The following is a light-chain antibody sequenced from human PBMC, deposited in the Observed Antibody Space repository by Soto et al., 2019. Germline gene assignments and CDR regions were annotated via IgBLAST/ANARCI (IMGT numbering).Light chain of an antibody. J-gene: IGKJ5*01. V-gene: IGKV3-11*01. CDR3: QQRSNWPIT. Sequence: EIVLTQSPGTLSLSPGERATLSCRASQSLSSNLAWYQQKPGQAPRLLIYGASTRATGIPARFSGSGSGTDFTLSISSLEPEDFAVYYCQQRSNWPITFGQGTRLEIK. CDR1: QSLSSN. CDR2: GAS.